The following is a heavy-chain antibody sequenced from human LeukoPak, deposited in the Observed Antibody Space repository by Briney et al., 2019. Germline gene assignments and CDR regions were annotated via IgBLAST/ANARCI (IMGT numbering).Heavy chain of an antibody. CDR2: IYSGST. V-gene: IGHV3-53*01. Sequence: GGSLRLSCAASGFTFSSNSMSWVRQAPGKGVEWVSFIYSGSTHYSDSVKGRVTISRDNSKNTLYLQMNSLRAEDTAVYYCARRAGAYSHPYDYWGQGTLVTVSS. CDR1: GFTFSSNS. CDR3: ARRAGAYSHPYDY. J-gene: IGHJ4*02. D-gene: IGHD4/OR15-4a*01.